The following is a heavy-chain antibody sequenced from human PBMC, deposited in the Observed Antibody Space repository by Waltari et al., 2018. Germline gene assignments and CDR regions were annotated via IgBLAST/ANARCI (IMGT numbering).Heavy chain of an antibody. J-gene: IGHJ3*02. CDR3: ARPLMITFGGVIASGAFDI. D-gene: IGHD3-16*02. Sequence: EVQLVQSGAEVKKPGESLKISCKGSGYSFTRYWIGWVRQMPGKGLEWMGIIYPGDSETRYSPSFQGQVTISADKSISTAYLQWSSLKASDTAMYYCARPLMITFGGVIASGAFDIWGQGTMVTVSS. V-gene: IGHV5-51*01. CDR2: IYPGDSET. CDR1: GYSFTRYW.